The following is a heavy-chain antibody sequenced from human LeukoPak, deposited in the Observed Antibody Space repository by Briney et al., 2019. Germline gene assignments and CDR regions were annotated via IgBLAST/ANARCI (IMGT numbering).Heavy chain of an antibody. CDR3: ARDPAGVPVMNDAFDI. D-gene: IGHD3-10*01. Sequence: PGGSLRLSCAASGFTFSSYEMNWVRQAPGKGLEWVSYISSSGSTIYYADSVKGRFTISRDNAKNSLFLQMNSLSADDTALYYCARDPAGVPVMNDAFDIWGQGTMVSVSS. CDR1: GFTFSSYE. CDR2: ISSSGSTI. J-gene: IGHJ3*02. V-gene: IGHV3-48*03.